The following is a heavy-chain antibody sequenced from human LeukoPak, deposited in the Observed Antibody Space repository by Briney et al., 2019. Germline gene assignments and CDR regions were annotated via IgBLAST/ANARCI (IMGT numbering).Heavy chain of an antibody. CDR2: ISYSGNT. CDR1: GGSISSYY. J-gene: IGHJ4*02. Sequence: SEALSLTCTVSGGSISSYYWSWIRQPPGKGLEWIGYISYSGNTNYNPSLKSRVTISVDTSKNQFSLKLSSVTAADTAVYYCARQGGYIAPLALWGQGTLVTVSA. V-gene: IGHV4-59*08. D-gene: IGHD6-13*01. CDR3: ARQGGYIAPLAL.